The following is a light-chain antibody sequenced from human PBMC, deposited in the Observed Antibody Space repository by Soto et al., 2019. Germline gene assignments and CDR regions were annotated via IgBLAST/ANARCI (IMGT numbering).Light chain of an antibody. CDR2: KVS. J-gene: IGKJ1*01. Sequence: AFKASRSSQSLVYSDGNTYLNWLQQRPGQSPRRLIYKVSNRDSGVPDRFSRSRSGVDLTLIISTSEAEDVGVFYGTHGTPSPRTFGQGTKVDIK. CDR1: QSLVYSDGNTY. V-gene: IGKV2-30*01. CDR3: THGTPSPRT.